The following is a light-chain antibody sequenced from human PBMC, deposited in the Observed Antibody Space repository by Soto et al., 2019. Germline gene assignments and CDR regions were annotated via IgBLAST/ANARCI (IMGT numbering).Light chain of an antibody. CDR3: ASYTGSDTLV. CDR1: SSDVGGYNY. Sequence: QSVLTQPPSASGSPGQSVTISCTGTSSDVGGYNYVSCYQQHPGKAPKLMIYEVSKRPSGVPDRLSGSKSGNTASLTVSGLQVEDEADYYCASYTGSDTLVFGGGTQLTVL. V-gene: IGLV2-8*01. CDR2: EVS. J-gene: IGLJ2*01.